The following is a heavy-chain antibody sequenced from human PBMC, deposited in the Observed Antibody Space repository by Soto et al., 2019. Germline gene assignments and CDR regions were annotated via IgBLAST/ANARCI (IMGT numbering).Heavy chain of an antibody. CDR2: IYATGTT. Sequence: SETLSLTCTVSAASISGFYWSWIRKSAGKGLEWIGRIYATGTTDYNPSLKSRVMMSVDTSKKQFSLKLRSVTAADTAVYYCVRDGTKTLRDWFDHWGQGISLTVSS. V-gene: IGHV4-4*07. D-gene: IGHD1-1*01. J-gene: IGHJ5*02. CDR3: VRDGTKTLRDWFDH. CDR1: AASISGFY.